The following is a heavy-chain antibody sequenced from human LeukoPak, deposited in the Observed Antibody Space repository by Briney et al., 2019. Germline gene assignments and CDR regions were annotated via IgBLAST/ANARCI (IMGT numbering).Heavy chain of an antibody. CDR1: GGPISTYQ. CDR3: ARRTTVTPNWFDP. CDR2: SYYTGST. Sequence: NPSETLSLTCTVSGGPISTYQWSWIRQPPGKGLEWIGYSYYTGSTSYNPPLRSRVTISLDTSKNQFSLRVNSVTAADTAVYYCARRTTVTPNWFDPWGQGTLVTVSS. D-gene: IGHD4-17*01. J-gene: IGHJ5*02. V-gene: IGHV4-59*08.